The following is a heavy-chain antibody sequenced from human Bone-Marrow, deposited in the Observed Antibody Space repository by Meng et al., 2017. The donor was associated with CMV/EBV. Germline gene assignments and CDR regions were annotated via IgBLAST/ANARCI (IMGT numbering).Heavy chain of an antibody. Sequence: SETLSLTCTVSGGSISSYYWSWIRQPPGKGLEWIGYIYYSGSTNYNPSLKSRVTISVDTSKNQFSLKLSSVTAADTAVYYCARGDSSGPTYYYYGMDVWGQGTTVTVSS. V-gene: IGHV4-59*01. D-gene: IGHD6-19*01. CDR2: IYYSGST. CDR1: GGSISSYY. J-gene: IGHJ6*02. CDR3: ARGDSSGPTYYYYGMDV.